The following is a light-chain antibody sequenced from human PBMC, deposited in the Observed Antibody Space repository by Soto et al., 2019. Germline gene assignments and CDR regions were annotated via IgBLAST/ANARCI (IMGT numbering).Light chain of an antibody. CDR2: KAS. V-gene: IGKV1-5*03. Sequence: DIQRTQSPSTLSACVGDRVTITCRASQSISSWLAWYQQKPGKAPKLLIYKASSLESGVPSRFSGSGSGTEFTLTISSLQPDDFATYYCQQYNSYSRTFGQGTKVDIK. CDR3: QQYNSYSRT. J-gene: IGKJ1*01. CDR1: QSISSW.